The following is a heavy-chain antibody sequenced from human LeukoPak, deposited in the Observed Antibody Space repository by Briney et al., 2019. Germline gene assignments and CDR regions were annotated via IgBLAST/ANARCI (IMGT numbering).Heavy chain of an antibody. CDR3: ARGDSSGYLDY. J-gene: IGHJ4*02. CDR2: FYTSGDP. D-gene: IGHD3-22*01. Sequence: SETLSLTCTVSGVSVTTYFWSWMRQPADKGLEWIRRFYTSGDPSYNPSLRSRVTMSVDTSKNQFSLKLTSVTAADTAVYFCARGDSSGYLDYWGQGTLVTVSS. CDR1: GVSVTTYF. V-gene: IGHV4-4*07.